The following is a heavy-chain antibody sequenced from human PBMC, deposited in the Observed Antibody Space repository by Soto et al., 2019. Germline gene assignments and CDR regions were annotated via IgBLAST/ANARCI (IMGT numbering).Heavy chain of an antibody. D-gene: IGHD3-10*01. CDR1: GGSISSYY. CDR3: ARHNYGSGSTYFDY. CDR2: IYYSGST. Sequence: SETQSLTCTISGGSISSYYWSWIRQPPGKGLEWIGYIYYSGSTNYNPSLKSRVTISVDTSKNQFSLKLSPVTAADTAVYYCARHNYGSGSTYFDYWGQGTLVTVSS. J-gene: IGHJ4*02. V-gene: IGHV4-59*08.